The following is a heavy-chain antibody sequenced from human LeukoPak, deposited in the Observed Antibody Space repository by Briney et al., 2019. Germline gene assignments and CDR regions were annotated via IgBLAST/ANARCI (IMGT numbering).Heavy chain of an antibody. CDR1: GYSFTNYW. CDR2: IYPGDSTT. Sequence: GESPKISCKVSGYSFTNYWIGWVRQMPGKGLEWVGIIYPGDSTTEYRPSFQGRVTVSADKFATTAYLQWRSLRASDSALYYCVRLGPRWLQRDFDYWGPGTLVTVSS. CDR3: VRLGPRWLQRDFDY. J-gene: IGHJ4*02. D-gene: IGHD5-24*01. V-gene: IGHV5-51*01.